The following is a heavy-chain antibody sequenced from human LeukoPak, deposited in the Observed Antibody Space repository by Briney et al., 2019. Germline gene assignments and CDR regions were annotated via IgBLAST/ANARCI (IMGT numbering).Heavy chain of an antibody. CDR3: ARGSCSSTSCYVWPTSTFDY. D-gene: IGHD2-2*01. J-gene: IGHJ4*02. V-gene: IGHV1-2*06. CDR2: INPNSGGT. CDR1: GYTFTGYY. Sequence: ASVKVSCKASGYTFTGYYMHWLRQAPGQGLEWMGRINPNSGGTNYAQKFQGRVTMTRDTSISTAYMELGRLRSDDTAVYYCARGSCSSTSCYVWPTSTFDYWGQGTLVTVSS.